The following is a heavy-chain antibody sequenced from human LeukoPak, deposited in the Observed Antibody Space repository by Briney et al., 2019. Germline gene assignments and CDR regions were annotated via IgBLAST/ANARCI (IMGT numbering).Heavy chain of an antibody. CDR1: GGSISSGGYS. CDR2: NYHSGST. J-gene: IGHJ4*02. V-gene: IGHV4-30-2*01. Sequence: PSETLSLTCAVSGGSISSGGYSWSWIRQPPGKGLEWIGYNYHSGSTYYNPSLKSRVTISVDRSKNQFSLKLSSVTAADTAVYYCASSEMGGDYDGLGFDYWGQGTLVTVSS. CDR3: ASSEMGGDYDGLGFDY. D-gene: IGHD4-17*01.